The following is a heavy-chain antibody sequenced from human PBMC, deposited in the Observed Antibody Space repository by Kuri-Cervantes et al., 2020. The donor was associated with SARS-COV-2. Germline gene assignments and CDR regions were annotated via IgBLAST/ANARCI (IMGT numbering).Heavy chain of an antibody. CDR1: GGSISSSSYY. CDR3: ARQMMSSITIFGVVITRNWFDA. D-gene: IGHD3-3*01. V-gene: IGHV4-39*01. CDR2: IYYSGST. Sequence: GSLRLSCTVSGGSISSSSYYWGWIRQPPGKGLEWIGSIYYSGSTYYNPSLKSRVTISVDTSKNQFSLKLSSVTAADTAVYYCARQMMSSITIFGVVITRNWFDAWGQGTLVTVSS. J-gene: IGHJ5*02.